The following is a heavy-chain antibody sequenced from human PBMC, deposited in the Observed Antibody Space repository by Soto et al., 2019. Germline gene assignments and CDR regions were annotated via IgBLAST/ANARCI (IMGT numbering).Heavy chain of an antibody. D-gene: IGHD5-12*01. J-gene: IGHJ3*02. CDR2: IYYSGST. Sequence: PSETLSLTCTVSGGSISSSSYYWGWIRQPPGKGLEWIGSIYYSGSTYYNPSLKSRVTISVDTSKNQFSLKLSSVTAADTAVYYCARATLGYSGYDSPNALDIWGQGPMVTVSS. CDR1: GGSISSSSYY. CDR3: ARATLGYSGYDSPNALDI. V-gene: IGHV4-39*01.